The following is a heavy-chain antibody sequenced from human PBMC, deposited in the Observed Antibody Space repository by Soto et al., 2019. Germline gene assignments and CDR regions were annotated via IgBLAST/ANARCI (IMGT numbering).Heavy chain of an antibody. CDR3: AKALIVAALFDY. V-gene: IGHV3-23*01. CDR2: VSGSGGST. J-gene: IGHJ4*02. CDR1: GFTFSSYA. D-gene: IGHD3-22*01. Sequence: LRLSCAASGFTFSSYAMSWVRQAPGKGLEWVSAVSGSGGSTYYADSVKGRFTISRDNSKNTLYLQMNSLRAEDTAVYYCAKALIVAALFDYWGQGTLVTVSS.